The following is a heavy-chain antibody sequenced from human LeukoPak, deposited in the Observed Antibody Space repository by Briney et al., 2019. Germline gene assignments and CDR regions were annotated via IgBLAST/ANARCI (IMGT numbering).Heavy chain of an antibody. CDR3: ARDSAPYYYDSSGYHNPSDY. CDR1: GFTFSSYA. CDR2: ISYDGSNK. J-gene: IGHJ4*02. D-gene: IGHD3-22*01. Sequence: GRSLRLSCAASGFTFSSYAVHWVRQAPGKGLEWVAVISYDGSNKYYADSVKGRFTISRDNSKNTLYLQMNNLRAEDTAVYYCARDSAPYYYDSSGYHNPSDYWGQGTLVTVSS. V-gene: IGHV3-30-3*01.